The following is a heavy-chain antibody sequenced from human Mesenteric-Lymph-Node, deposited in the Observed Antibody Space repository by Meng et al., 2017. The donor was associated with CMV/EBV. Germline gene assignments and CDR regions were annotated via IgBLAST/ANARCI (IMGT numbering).Heavy chain of an antibody. V-gene: IGHV4-34*01. CDR1: GGSFSGYY. CDR3: ARGSSYDILTGYFDY. Sequence: QVQFHQWCAVLLKPLETLPVTCAVYGGSFSGYYWNWIRQSPEKGLEWIGEINHSGSTTYNPSFTSRIIISVDTSTNQISLNMSSVTAADTAVYYCARGSSYDILTGYFDYWGQGALVTVSS. J-gene: IGHJ4*02. CDR2: INHSGST. D-gene: IGHD3-9*01.